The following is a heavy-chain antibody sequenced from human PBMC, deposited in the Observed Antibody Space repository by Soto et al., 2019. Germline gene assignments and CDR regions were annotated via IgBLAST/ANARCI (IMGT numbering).Heavy chain of an antibody. V-gene: IGHV4-39*01. Sequence: TSETLSLTCNVSGGSVSSSSYYWGWIRQAPGKGLEWIVSTYYSAGTYYNPSLKSRITTSMDASKNQFSLTVTSVTAADTAIYYCARHASRGYSSSWYFEDWGQGTPVTVYS. J-gene: IGHJ4*02. D-gene: IGHD6-13*01. CDR3: ARHASRGYSSSWYFED. CDR1: GGSVSSSSYY. CDR2: TYYSAGT.